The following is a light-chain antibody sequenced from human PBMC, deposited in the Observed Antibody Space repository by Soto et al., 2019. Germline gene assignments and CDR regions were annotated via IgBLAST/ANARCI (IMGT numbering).Light chain of an antibody. CDR2: GAP. V-gene: IGKV1-39*01. CDR3: QHTFNSPPWT. J-gene: IGKJ1*01. CDR1: QNIDMY. Sequence: DIHMTQSPSSLSASVGDTVTITCRASQNIDMYLNWYQQKPGRAPSVLISGAPNLQSVVPSRFGGSGSGTDFTLSISSLLSEDFASYYCQHTFNSPPWTFGQGTKVEV.